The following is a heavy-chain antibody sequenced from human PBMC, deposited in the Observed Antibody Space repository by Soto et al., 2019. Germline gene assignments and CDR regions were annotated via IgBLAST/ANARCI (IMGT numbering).Heavy chain of an antibody. V-gene: IGHV3-15*01. CDR2: IKSKTDGGTT. CDR3: TTDPLQWELLYYFDY. CDR1: GFTFSNAW. D-gene: IGHD1-26*01. Sequence: GGSLRLSCAASGFTFSNAWMSWVRQAPGKGLEWVGRIKSKTDGGTTDYAAPVKGRFTISRDDSKNTLYLQMNSLKTEDTAVYYCTTDPLQWELLYYFDYWGQGTLVTVSS. J-gene: IGHJ4*02.